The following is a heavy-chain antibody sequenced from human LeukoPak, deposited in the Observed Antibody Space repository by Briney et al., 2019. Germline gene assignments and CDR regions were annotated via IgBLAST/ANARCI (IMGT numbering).Heavy chain of an antibody. D-gene: IGHD3-9*01. V-gene: IGHV5-51*01. Sequence: GEALKISCKGSGYSFSTYWIGWGRQMPGKGLEGLGVIYPGDCDTRYSPSFQGQVTISADKSISTAYLQWSSLRASDTAIYYCARYPKNYFPLTGSFDPWGQGTRVTVSS. J-gene: IGHJ5*02. CDR3: ARYPKNYFPLTGSFDP. CDR2: IYPGDCDT. CDR1: GYSFSTYW.